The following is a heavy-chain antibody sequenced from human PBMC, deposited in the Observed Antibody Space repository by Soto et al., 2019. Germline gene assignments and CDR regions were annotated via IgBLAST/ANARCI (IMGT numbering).Heavy chain of an antibody. J-gene: IGHJ6*02. V-gene: IGHV3-21*01. CDR3: ARTHYSSGGCVGNYHYGLVV. CDR2: ISSSSHYI. CDR1: GFTVRGFS. Sequence: PGGSLRLSCTASGFTVRGFSMNWVRQTPEKGLEWVASISSSSHYIYYADSVEGRFSTSRDNAKNSLFLQMNSLRAEDTPLYYCARTHYSSGGCVGNYHYGLVVWGQGTTVTVSS. D-gene: IGHD6-19*01.